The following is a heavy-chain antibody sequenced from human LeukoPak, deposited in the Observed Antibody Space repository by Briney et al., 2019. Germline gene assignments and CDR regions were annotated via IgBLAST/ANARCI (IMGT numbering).Heavy chain of an antibody. J-gene: IGHJ6*03. CDR2: IYSGGST. V-gene: IGHV3-53*01. D-gene: IGHD6-13*01. CDR3: ARESIAAAGTPYYYYYYMDV. Sequence: GGSLRLSCAASGFTVSSNYMSWVRQAPGKGLEWVSVIYSGGSTYYADPVKGRFTISRDNSKNTLYLQMNSLRAEDTAVYYCARESIAAAGTPYYYYYYMDVWGKGTTVTISS. CDR1: GFTVSSNY.